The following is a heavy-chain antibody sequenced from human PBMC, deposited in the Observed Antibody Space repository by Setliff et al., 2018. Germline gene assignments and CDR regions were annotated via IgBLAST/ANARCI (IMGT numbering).Heavy chain of an antibody. V-gene: IGHV4-39*07. J-gene: IGHJ5*02. CDR2: IFYAGHT. CDR3: ARDPNGDYVGAFDP. D-gene: IGHD4-17*01. CDR1: GGSISRVDYY. Sequence: SETLSLTCTVSGGSISRVDYYWAWIRQPPGKGLEWIGSIFYAGHTFYNPSLKSRITMSLYTSKNQFSLKLDSVTAADTASYYCARDPNGDYVGAFDPWGQGILVTVSS.